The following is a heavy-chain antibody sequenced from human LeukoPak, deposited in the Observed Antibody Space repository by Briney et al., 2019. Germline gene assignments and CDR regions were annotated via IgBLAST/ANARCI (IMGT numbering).Heavy chain of an antibody. CDR1: GFTFSSYA. J-gene: IGHJ6*04. CDR2: ISSSGSTI. Sequence: GGSLRLSCAASGFTFSSYAMNWVRQAPGEGLEWVSYISSSGSTIYYADSVKGRFTISRDNAKNSLYLQMNSLRAEDTAVYYCAVSTSMIVVPSYGMDVWGEGNTVSVSS. V-gene: IGHV3-48*03. CDR3: AVSTSMIVVPSYGMDV. D-gene: IGHD3-22*01.